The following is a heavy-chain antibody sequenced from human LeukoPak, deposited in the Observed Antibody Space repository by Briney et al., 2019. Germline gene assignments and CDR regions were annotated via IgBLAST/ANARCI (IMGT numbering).Heavy chain of an antibody. J-gene: IGHJ4*02. CDR2: INHSGST. CDR3: ARRNYFDY. V-gene: IGHV4-34*01. CDR1: GGSFSGYY. Sequence: KTSENLSLTCAVYGGSFSGYYWSWIRQPPGKGLEWIGEINHSGSTNYNPSLKSRVTISVDTSKNQFSLKLSSVTAADTAVYYCARRNYFDYWGQGTLVTVSS.